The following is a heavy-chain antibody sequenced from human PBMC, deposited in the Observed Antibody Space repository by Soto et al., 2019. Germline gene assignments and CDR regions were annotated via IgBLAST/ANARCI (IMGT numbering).Heavy chain of an antibody. CDR2: FIPIFGTA. Sequence: QVQLVQSGAEVKKPGSWVKVSCRASEGTFSGYAISWVQQAPGQGLEGMGGFIPIFGTANYAQKFQGRVTITADESTSTAYMELSSLRSEDTAVYYCATGDGYNSAMPFDYWGQGTLVTVSS. CDR3: ATGDGYNSAMPFDY. CDR1: EGTFSGYA. D-gene: IGHD1-1*01. V-gene: IGHV1-69*01. J-gene: IGHJ4*02.